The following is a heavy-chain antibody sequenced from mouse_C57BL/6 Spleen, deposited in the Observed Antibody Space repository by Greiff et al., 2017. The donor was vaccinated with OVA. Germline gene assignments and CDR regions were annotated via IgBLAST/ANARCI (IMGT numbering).Heavy chain of an antibody. CDR1: GYSFTGYY. J-gene: IGHJ3*01. V-gene: IGHV1-42*01. Sequence: VQLQQSGPELVKPGASVKISCKASGYSFTGYYMNWVKQSPEKSLEWIGEINPSNGGTTYNQKFKGKATLTVDKSSSTAYMQLHSLTSEDSAVYYCARLITTVPFAYWGQGTLVTVSA. CDR2: INPSNGGT. CDR3: ARLITTVPFAY. D-gene: IGHD1-1*01.